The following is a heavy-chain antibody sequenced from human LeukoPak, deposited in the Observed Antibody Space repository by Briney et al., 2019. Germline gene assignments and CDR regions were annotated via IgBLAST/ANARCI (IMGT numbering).Heavy chain of an antibody. J-gene: IGHJ4*02. Sequence: SETLSLTCTVSGGSITSYYWTWIRQPPGKGLEWIGYIYYTGSTNYNPSLKSRVTISVDKSKNQFSLKLSSVTAADTAVYYCASISYSGSYSASWGQGTLVTVSS. D-gene: IGHD1-26*01. CDR2: IYYTGST. CDR3: ASISYSGSYSAS. V-gene: IGHV4-59*12. CDR1: GGSITSYY.